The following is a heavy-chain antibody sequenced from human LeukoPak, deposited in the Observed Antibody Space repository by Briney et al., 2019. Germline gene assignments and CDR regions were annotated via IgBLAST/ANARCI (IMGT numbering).Heavy chain of an antibody. CDR2: ISYDGSNK. J-gene: IGHJ4*02. V-gene: IGHV3-30*18. Sequence: GGSLRLSCAASGFTFSSYGMHWVRQAPGKGLECVAVISYDGSNKYYADSVKGRFTISRDNSKNTLYLQMNSLRAEDTAVYYCAKIGIAAAGTRFDYWGPGTLVTVSS. D-gene: IGHD6-13*01. CDR3: AKIGIAAAGTRFDY. CDR1: GFTFSSYG.